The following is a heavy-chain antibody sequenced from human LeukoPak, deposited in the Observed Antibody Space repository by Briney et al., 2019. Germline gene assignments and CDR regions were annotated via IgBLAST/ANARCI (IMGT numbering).Heavy chain of an antibody. CDR3: ARPLSSGRNNAFDI. J-gene: IGHJ3*02. D-gene: IGHD3-22*01. Sequence: GGSLRLSCAASGFTYSSYSMNWVRQAPGKGLEWISYITPSSSTIYYADSVKGRFTISRDNAKNSLYLQMNSLRAEDTAVYYCARPLSSGRNNAFDIWGQGTMVTVSS. V-gene: IGHV3-48*04. CDR1: GFTYSSYS. CDR2: ITPSSSTI.